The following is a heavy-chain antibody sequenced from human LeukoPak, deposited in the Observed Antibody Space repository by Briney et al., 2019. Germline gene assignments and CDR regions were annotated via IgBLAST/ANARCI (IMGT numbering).Heavy chain of an antibody. Sequence: PSETLSLTCAVYGGSFSGYYWGWIRQPPGKGLEWIGEINHSGSANYNPSLKSRVTISVDTSKNQFSLKLSSVTAADTAVYYCARGGLRYFDFDPWGQGTLVTVSS. CDR3: ARGGLRYFDFDP. D-gene: IGHD3-9*01. V-gene: IGHV4-34*01. J-gene: IGHJ5*02. CDR2: INHSGSA. CDR1: GGSFSGYY.